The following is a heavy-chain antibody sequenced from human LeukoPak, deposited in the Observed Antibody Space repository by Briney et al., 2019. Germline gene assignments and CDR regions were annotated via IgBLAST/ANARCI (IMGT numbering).Heavy chain of an antibody. CDR1: GFSFSNAW. CDR2: MKNKAGGGTT. J-gene: IGHJ5*02. V-gene: IGHV3-15*07. CDR3: TVNQESTA. Sequence: GGSLRLSCATSGFSFSNAWMNWVRQAPGKGLEWVGRMKNKAGGGTTDHAAPVKGRFTISRDDSSNMFYLQMNGLKTEDTAVYYCTVNQESTAWGQGTLVTVSS. D-gene: IGHD2-8*02.